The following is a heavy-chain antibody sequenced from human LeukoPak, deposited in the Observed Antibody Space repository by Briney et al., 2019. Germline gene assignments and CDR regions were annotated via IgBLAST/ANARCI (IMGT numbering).Heavy chain of an antibody. D-gene: IGHD3-3*01. J-gene: IGHJ4*02. Sequence: GGSLRLSCAASGFTFSSYWVHWVRQAPGKGLVWVSRINSDGSSTSYADSVKGRFTISRDNAKNTLYLQMNSLRAEDTAVYYCARGRSRFLEWLFKMELDYWGQGTLVTVSS. V-gene: IGHV3-74*01. CDR1: GFTFSSYW. CDR2: INSDGSST. CDR3: ARGRSRFLEWLFKMELDY.